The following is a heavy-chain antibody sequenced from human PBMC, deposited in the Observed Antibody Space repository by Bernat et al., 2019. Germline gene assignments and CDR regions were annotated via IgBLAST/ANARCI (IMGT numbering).Heavy chain of an antibody. V-gene: IGHV4-31*03. CDR3: ARSPSAYPRSKIES. CDR2: IYYSGST. J-gene: IGHJ4*02. D-gene: IGHD3-3*01. CDR1: GGSISSGGYY. Sequence: QVQLQESGPGLVKPSQTLSLTCTVSGGSISSGGYYWTWIRQHPGKGLEWIGYIYYSGSTYYNPSLKSRVTISVDTSKNQFSLKLSSVTAADTALYYCARSPSAYPRSKIESWGQGTLVTVSS.